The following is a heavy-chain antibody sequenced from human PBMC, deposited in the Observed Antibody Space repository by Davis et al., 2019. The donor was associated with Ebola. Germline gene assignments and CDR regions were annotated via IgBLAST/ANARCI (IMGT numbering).Heavy chain of an antibody. V-gene: IGHV1-69*04. CDR1: GGTFSSYA. CDR3: ARDSGWLLTGWFDP. D-gene: IGHD5-12*01. Sequence: SVKVSCKASGGTFSSYAISWVRQAPGQGLEWMGRIIPILGIANYAQKFQGRVTITADKSTSTAYMELSSLRSEDTAVYYCARDSGWLLTGWFDPWGQGTLVTVSS. J-gene: IGHJ5*02. CDR2: IIPILGIA.